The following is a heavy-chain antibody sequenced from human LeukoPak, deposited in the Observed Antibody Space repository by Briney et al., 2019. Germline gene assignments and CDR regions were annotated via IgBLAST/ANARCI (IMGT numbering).Heavy chain of an antibody. CDR1: GGSISSGGYS. Sequence: SETLSLTCAVSGGSISSGGYSWSWIRQPPGKGLEWIGYIYHSGSTYYNPSLKSRVTISVDRSKNQFSLKLSSVTAADAAVYYCARDNIYGTLDYWGQGTLVTVSS. CDR2: IYHSGST. CDR3: ARDNIYGTLDY. V-gene: IGHV4-30-2*01. J-gene: IGHJ4*02. D-gene: IGHD3-10*01.